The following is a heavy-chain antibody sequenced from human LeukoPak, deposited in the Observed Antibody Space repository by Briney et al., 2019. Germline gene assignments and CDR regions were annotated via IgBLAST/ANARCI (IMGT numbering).Heavy chain of an antibody. J-gene: IGHJ4*02. Sequence: SKTLSLTCTVSGYSISSGYYWGWVRQPPGKGLEWIGGIYHSGSTYYNPSLKSRVTISVDTSKNQFSLKLSSVTAADTAVYYCARGVARSSKFHFSYYFDYWGQGTLVTVSS. CDR3: ARGVARSSKFHFSYYFDY. CDR2: IYHSGST. D-gene: IGHD6-6*01. CDR1: GYSISSGYY. V-gene: IGHV4-38-2*02.